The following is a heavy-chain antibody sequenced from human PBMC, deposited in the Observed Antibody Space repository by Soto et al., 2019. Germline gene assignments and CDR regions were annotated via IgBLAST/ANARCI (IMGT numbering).Heavy chain of an antibody. Sequence: QVQLMQSGAEVKKPGSSVKGSCNASGVTLTDYYLHWVRQAPGQGLEWMGTVNPSGGHTTYAQHFLGRVTLTRDTSTSTFYMELTSLTSDDTAIYYCARGGHVVVVTAALDYWGQGTLVTVSS. CDR3: ARGGHVVVVTAALDY. CDR1: GVTLTDYY. CDR2: VNPSGGHT. J-gene: IGHJ4*02. V-gene: IGHV1-46*01. D-gene: IGHD2-21*02.